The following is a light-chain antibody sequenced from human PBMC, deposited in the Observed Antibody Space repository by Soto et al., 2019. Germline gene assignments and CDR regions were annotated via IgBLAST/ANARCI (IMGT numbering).Light chain of an antibody. CDR2: LGS. Sequence: DIVMTQSPLSLPVTPGEPASISCRSSQSLLHSNGYNYLDWYLQKPGQSPQLLIYLGSNRASGVPDRFSGSGSGTDFTLKIRRVEAEDVWVYYCMQALQTPWTFGQGTKVEIK. CDR3: MQALQTPWT. CDR1: QSLLHSNGYNY. V-gene: IGKV2-28*01. J-gene: IGKJ1*01.